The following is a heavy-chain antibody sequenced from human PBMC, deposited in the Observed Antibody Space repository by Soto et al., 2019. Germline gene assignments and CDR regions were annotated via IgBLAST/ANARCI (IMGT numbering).Heavy chain of an antibody. V-gene: IGHV1-69*12. CDR1: GGTFGSYA. CDR2: IIPIFGTA. Sequence: QVQLVQSGAEVKKPGSSVKVSCKASGGTFGSYAISCVRQAPGQGLEWMGGIIPIFGTANYAQKFQGRVTITAAESTSTAYMELSSLRSDDTAVYYCAREVYCSGGSCRMDLWGQGTLVTVSS. D-gene: IGHD2-15*01. CDR3: AREVYCSGGSCRMDL. J-gene: IGHJ4*02.